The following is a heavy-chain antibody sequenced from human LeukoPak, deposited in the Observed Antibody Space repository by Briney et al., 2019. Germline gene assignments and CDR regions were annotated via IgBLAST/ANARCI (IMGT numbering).Heavy chain of an antibody. V-gene: IGHV4-39*01. J-gene: IGHJ5*02. CDR3: ARHNYYNFWNALIWFAP. CDR2: IYYSGST. D-gene: IGHD3-3*01. Sequence: SETLSLTCSVSGGSISSNSYYWGWIRQPPGKALEWIGSIYYSGSTYYNPSLKSRVIMSVDTSKNQFSLKLSSVTAADTALYSCARHNYYNFWNALIWFAPWGQGTPVTVSS. CDR1: GGSISSNSYY.